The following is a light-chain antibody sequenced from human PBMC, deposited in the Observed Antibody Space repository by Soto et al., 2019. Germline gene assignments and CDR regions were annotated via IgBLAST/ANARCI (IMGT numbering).Light chain of an antibody. V-gene: IGKV3D-20*02. CDR1: QSVNSRY. CDR3: QQRNVWPPIT. CDR2: DST. J-gene: IGKJ5*01. Sequence: EIVLTQFPGTLSLSPGERATLSCRASQSVNSRYLAWYQQKPGKPPRLVIYDSTRRANGVPDRFGGSRSGTEFTLTINSLEPEDFAVYYCQQRNVWPPITFGQGTRLEIK.